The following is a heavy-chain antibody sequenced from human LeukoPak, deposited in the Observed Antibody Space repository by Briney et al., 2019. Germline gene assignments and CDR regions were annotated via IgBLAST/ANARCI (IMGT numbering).Heavy chain of an antibody. V-gene: IGHV3-7*01. D-gene: IGHD3-16*01. J-gene: IGHJ4*02. CDR1: GFTFSSYW. CDR2: IKQDGSEK. CDR3: ARVGGRGGISYFDY. Sequence: GGSLRLSCAASGFTFSSYWMSWVRQAPGKGLEWVANIKQDGSEKYYVDSVKGRFTISRDNAKNSLYLQMNSLRAEDTAVYYCARVGGRGGISYFDYWGQGTLVTVSS.